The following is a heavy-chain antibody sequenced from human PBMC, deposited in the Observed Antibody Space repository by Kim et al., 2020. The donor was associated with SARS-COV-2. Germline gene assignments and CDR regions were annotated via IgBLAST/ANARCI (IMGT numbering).Heavy chain of an antibody. D-gene: IGHD3-10*01. Sequence: ADSVKGRFTISRHNSKNTLYLQMNSLRAEDTAVYYCARAPGDSGGWYFDLWGRGTLVTVSS. CDR3: ARAPGDSGGWYFDL. V-gene: IGHV3-53*04. J-gene: IGHJ2*01.